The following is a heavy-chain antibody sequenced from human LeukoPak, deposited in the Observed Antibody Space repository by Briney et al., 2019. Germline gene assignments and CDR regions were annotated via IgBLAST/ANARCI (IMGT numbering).Heavy chain of an antibody. D-gene: IGHD6-19*01. CDR1: GYTLTSYG. CDR2: ISAYNGNT. Sequence: ASVKVSCKASGYTLTSYGISWVRQAPGQGLEWMGWISAYNGNTNYAQKFQGRVTMTRGMSTSTVYMELSSLRSEDTAVYYCARDVAVAGMRDWGQGTLVTVSS. CDR3: ARDVAVAGMRD. V-gene: IGHV1-18*01. J-gene: IGHJ4*02.